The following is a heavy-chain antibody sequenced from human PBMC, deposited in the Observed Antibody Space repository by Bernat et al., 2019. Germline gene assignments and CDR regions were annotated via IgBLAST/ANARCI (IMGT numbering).Heavy chain of an antibody. CDR2: IYYSGST. Sequence: QLQLQESGPGLVKPSETLSLTCTVSGGSISSSSYYWGWIRQPPGKGLEWIGSIYYSGSTYYNPSLKSRVTISVDTSKNQFPLKLSSVTAADTAVYYCARHLQFVYYGDYRDMGAFDIWGQGTMVTVSS. V-gene: IGHV4-39*01. CDR3: ARHLQFVYYGDYRDMGAFDI. CDR1: GGSISSSSYY. J-gene: IGHJ3*02. D-gene: IGHD4-17*01.